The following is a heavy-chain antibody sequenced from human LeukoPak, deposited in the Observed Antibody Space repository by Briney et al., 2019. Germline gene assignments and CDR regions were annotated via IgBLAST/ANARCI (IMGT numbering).Heavy chain of an antibody. V-gene: IGHV4-39*01. J-gene: IGHJ4*02. CDR1: GCSISSSSYY. CDR2: IYYSGST. Sequence: SETLSLTCTVSGCSISSSSYYWGWIRQPPGQGLEWIGSIYYSGSTYYNPPLKSRVTISVDTSKNQLSMKLSSVTAADTAVYYCARQTALQLRGIYRDTGDTLDYWGQGTLVTVSS. CDR3: ARQTALQLRGIYRDTGDTLDY. D-gene: IGHD3-16*02.